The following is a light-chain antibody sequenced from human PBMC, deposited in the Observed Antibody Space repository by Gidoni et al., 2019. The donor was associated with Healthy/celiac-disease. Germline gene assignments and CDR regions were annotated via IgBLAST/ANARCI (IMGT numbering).Light chain of an antibody. V-gene: IGLV2-14*01. CDR1: SSDVGGYNY. CDR3: SSYTSSSSYV. J-gene: IGLJ1*01. Sequence: QSALTQPASVSGSPGQSITISCTGTSSDVGGYNYVSWYQQHPAKAPKLMIYDVINRPSGVSNRFSGSKSGNTASLTISGLQAEDEADYYCSSYTSSSSYVFVTGTKVTVL. CDR2: DVI.